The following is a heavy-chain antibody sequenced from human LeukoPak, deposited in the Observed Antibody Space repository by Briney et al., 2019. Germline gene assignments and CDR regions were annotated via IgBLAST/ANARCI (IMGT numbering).Heavy chain of an antibody. J-gene: IGHJ4*02. V-gene: IGHV1-2*02. CDR1: GYTFTDYY. Sequence: ASVKVSCKASGYTFTDYYMHWVRQAPGQGLEWMGWINPNSGGANYAQKFQGRVTMTRDTSVSTAYMELSSLRSDDTAVYYCARGETVYGGAIVYWGQGTLVTVSS. D-gene: IGHD3-16*02. CDR3: ARGETVYGGAIVY. CDR2: INPNSGGA.